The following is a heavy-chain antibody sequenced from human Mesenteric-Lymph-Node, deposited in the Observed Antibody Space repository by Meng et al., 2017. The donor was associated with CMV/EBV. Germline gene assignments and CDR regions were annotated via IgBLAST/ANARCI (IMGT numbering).Heavy chain of an antibody. J-gene: IGHJ3*02. CDR3: ARDTRPDIVVVTGASDI. CDR2: FNSDGSGT. V-gene: IGHV3-74*01. D-gene: IGHD2-2*01. CDR1: GFTFSSYW. Sequence: GESLKISCAFSGFTFSSYWMHWVRQLPGKGLVWVSRFNSDGSGTNYADSVKGRFTISRDNTKNTVYLQMNSLRGEDTAVYYCARDTRPDIVVVTGASDIWGQGTMVTVSS.